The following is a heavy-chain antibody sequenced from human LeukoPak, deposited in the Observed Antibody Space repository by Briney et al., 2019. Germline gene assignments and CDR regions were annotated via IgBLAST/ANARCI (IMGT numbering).Heavy chain of an antibody. V-gene: IGHV1-2*02. J-gene: IGHJ4*02. CDR2: KNPNNGDP. Sequence: ASVKVSCKASLYTLTGYFMHGVRPAPGQGRKSMGAKNPNNGDPSYTQKSQGRVTMTRDTSINTAFMVLNNVRSDDSAIYYCVRARCSIGGCRLDYWGEGTLVTVSS. CDR3: VRARCSIGGCRLDY. D-gene: IGHD2-15*01. CDR1: LYTLTGYF.